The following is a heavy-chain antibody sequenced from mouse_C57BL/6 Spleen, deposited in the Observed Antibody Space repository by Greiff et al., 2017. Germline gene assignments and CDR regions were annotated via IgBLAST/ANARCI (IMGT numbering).Heavy chain of an antibody. J-gene: IGHJ4*01. CDR1: GYAFTNYL. D-gene: IGHD1-1*01. V-gene: IGHV1-54*01. CDR2: INPGSGGT. CDR3: ARGDYSYYAMDY. Sequence: VMLVEPGAELVRPGTSVKVSCKASGYAFTNYLIEWVKQRPGQGLEWIGVINPGSGGTNYNEKFKGKATLTADKSSSTAYMQLSSLTSEDSAVYFCARGDYSYYAMDYWGQGTSVTVSS.